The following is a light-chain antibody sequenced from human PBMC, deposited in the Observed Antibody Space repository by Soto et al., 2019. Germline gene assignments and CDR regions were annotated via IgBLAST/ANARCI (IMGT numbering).Light chain of an antibody. CDR2: EVT. J-gene: IGLJ1*01. V-gene: IGLV2-8*01. Sequence: QSALAQPPSASASPGQSVTISCTGTSSDVGGYDYVSWYQHPPGKAPKLMIYEVTKRPSGVPDRFSGSKSGNTASLTVSGLLPEDEADYYCASYAGGNQVFGTGTKVTVL. CDR1: SSDVGGYDY. CDR3: ASYAGGNQV.